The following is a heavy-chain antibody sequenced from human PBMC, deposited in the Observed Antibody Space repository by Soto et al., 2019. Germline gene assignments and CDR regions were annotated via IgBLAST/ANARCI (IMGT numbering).Heavy chain of an antibody. Sequence: QVQLEQSGAEVKTLGSSVKVSCKASGDTFNRYAISWVRQAPGQGLEWMGGIIPIFGTANYAPKLQDRVTITADESTSTAYMELTSLKSEDTAVYFCARGARFLEWLSFDHWGQGTLVTVSS. CDR2: IIPIFGTA. CDR3: ARGARFLEWLSFDH. V-gene: IGHV1-69*12. D-gene: IGHD3-3*01. J-gene: IGHJ4*02. CDR1: GDTFNRYA.